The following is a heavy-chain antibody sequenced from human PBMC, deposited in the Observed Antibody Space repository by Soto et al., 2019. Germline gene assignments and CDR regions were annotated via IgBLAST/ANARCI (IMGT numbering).Heavy chain of an antibody. J-gene: IGHJ4*02. CDR2: ISGYNGDT. Sequence: ASVKVSCKASGYTFTNYAIIWVRQAPGQGLEWMGWISGYNGDTHYAQQFQGRVTMTTDTSTSTAYMELRTLRSDDIAVFYCARASFTVTTYFFYWGQGTLVTVSS. CDR3: ARASFTVTTYFFY. V-gene: IGHV1-18*03. CDR1: GYTFTNYA. D-gene: IGHD4-17*01.